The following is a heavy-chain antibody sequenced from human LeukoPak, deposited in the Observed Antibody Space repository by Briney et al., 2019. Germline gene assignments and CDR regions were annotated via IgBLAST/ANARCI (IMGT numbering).Heavy chain of an antibody. J-gene: IGHJ4*02. CDR3: AREVRGFDY. Sequence: PGGSLRLSCAASGFTFSSESMKWVRQAPGKGLEWVSSISSSSSYIYYADSVKGRFTISSDNAKNSVYLKMKSMRAEDKAVYYCAREVRGFDYWGQGTLVTVSS. CDR2: ISSSSSYI. D-gene: IGHD3-10*01. CDR1: GFTFSSES. V-gene: IGHV3-21*01.